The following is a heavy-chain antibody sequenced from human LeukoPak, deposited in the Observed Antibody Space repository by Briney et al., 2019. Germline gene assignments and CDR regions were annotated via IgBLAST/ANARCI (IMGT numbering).Heavy chain of an antibody. J-gene: IGHJ5*02. CDR2: IYSGGST. V-gene: IGHV3-66*01. CDR1: GFTVSSNY. CDR3: AKDLYDFWSGYTGYNWFDP. D-gene: IGHD3-3*01. Sequence: GSLRLSCAASGFTVSSNYMSWVRQAPGKGLEWVSVIYSGGSTYYADSVKGRFTISRDNSKNTLYLQMNSLRAEDTAVYYCAKDLYDFWSGYTGYNWFDPWGQGTLVTVSS.